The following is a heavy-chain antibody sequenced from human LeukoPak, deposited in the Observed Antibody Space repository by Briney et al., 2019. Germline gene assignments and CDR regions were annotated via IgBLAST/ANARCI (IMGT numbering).Heavy chain of an antibody. CDR1: GFTFSSYA. CDR3: ARDIAGFDP. V-gene: IGHV3-30*04. Sequence: GGSLRLSGAASGFTFSSYAMHWVRQAPGKGLEWVAVISYDGSNKYYADSVKGRFTISRDNSKNTLYLQMNSLRAEDTAVYYCARDIAGFDPWGQGTLVTVSS. CDR2: ISYDGSNK. D-gene: IGHD2-15*01. J-gene: IGHJ5*02.